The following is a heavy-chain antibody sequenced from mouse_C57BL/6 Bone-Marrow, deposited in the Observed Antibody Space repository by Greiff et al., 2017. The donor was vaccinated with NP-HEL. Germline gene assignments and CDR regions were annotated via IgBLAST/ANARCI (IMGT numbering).Heavy chain of an antibody. CDR3: ARQLRRTGYFDV. CDR2: ISNLAYSI. V-gene: IGHV5-15*01. D-gene: IGHD1-1*01. J-gene: IGHJ1*03. Sequence: EVKLMESGGGLVQPGGSLKLSCAASGFTFSDYGMAWVRQAPRKGPEWVAFISNLAYSIYYADTVTGRFTISRENAKNTLYLEMSSLRSEDTAMYYCARQLRRTGYFDVWGTGTTVTVSS. CDR1: GFTFSDYG.